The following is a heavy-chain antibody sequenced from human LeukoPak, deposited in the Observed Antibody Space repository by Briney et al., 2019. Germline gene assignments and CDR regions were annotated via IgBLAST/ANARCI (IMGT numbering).Heavy chain of an antibody. J-gene: IGHJ4*02. D-gene: IGHD2-2*03. CDR2: INWNGGST. Sequence: PGGSLRLSCAASGFTFDDYGMSWVRQAPGKGLEWVSAINWNGGSTGYADSVKGRFTISRDNAKNSQYLQMNSLRAEDTALYYCARDLGYCSSTSCPIDYWGQGTLVTVSS. V-gene: IGHV3-20*04. CDR3: ARDLGYCSSTSCPIDY. CDR1: GFTFDDYG.